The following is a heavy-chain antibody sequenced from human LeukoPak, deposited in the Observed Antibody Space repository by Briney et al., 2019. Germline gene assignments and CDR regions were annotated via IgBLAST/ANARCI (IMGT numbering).Heavy chain of an antibody. D-gene: IGHD3-22*01. V-gene: IGHV1-69*02. J-gene: IGHJ4*02. CDR1: GGTFTIHT. Sequence: GASVKVSCKASGGTFTIHTITWVRQAPGQGLEWMGRIIPVVGTHYAQKFQGRVTITADKSTSTAYMELSSLRSDDTAVYYCANDDTSGYYQAWGQGTLVTVSS. CDR3: ANDDTSGYYQA. CDR2: IIPVVGT.